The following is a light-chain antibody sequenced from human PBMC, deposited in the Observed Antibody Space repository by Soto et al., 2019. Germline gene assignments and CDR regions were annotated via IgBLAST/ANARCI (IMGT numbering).Light chain of an antibody. CDR2: DAS. CDR3: QQRSYWPT. CDR1: QSVSSY. J-gene: IGKJ4*01. V-gene: IGKV3-11*01. Sequence: EIVLTQSPATLSLSPGERATLSCRASQSVSSYLAWYQRKPGQAPRLLIYDASTRATGIPARFSGSGSGTDFTLTISSLEPEDFAVYYCQQRSYWPTFGGGTKVEIK.